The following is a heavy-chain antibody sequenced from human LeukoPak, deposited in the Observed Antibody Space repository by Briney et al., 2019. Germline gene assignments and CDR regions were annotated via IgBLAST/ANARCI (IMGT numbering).Heavy chain of an antibody. CDR2: ISAYNGNT. J-gene: IGHJ4*02. V-gene: IGHV1-18*01. CDR1: GYTFTSYG. D-gene: IGHD3-22*01. CDR3: ARGPYQSYYYDSSEDY. Sequence: GASVKVSCKASGYTFTSYGISWVRQAPRQGLEWMGWISAYNGNTNYAQKLQGRVTMTTDTSTSTAYMELRSLRSDDTAVYYCARGPYQSYYYDSSEDYWGQGTLVTVSS.